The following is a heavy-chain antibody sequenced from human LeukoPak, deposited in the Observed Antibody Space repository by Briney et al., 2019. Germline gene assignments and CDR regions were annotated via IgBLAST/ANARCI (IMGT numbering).Heavy chain of an antibody. CDR2: INHSGST. CDR3: ARVLGYNWNLRQGTFDY. CDR1: GGSFSGYY. D-gene: IGHD1-1*01. J-gene: IGHJ4*02. V-gene: IGHV4-34*01. Sequence: SETLSLTCAVYGGSFSGYYWSWIRQPPGMGLEWIGEINHSGSTNYNPSLKSRVTISVDTSKNQFSLKLSSVTAADTAVYYCARVLGYNWNLRQGTFDYWGQGTLVTVSS.